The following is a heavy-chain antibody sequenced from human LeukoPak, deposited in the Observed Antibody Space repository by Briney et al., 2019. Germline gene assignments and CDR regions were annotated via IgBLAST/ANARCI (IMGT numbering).Heavy chain of an antibody. D-gene: IGHD2-2*01. V-gene: IGHV1-18*01. J-gene: IGHJ4*02. Sequence: GASLRVSCKTSGYTFSNFGINWVRQAPGQGLEWMAWIILNNDIPHSGQKFQGRFTVTTDSSTSTAYMELRNLRSDDTAVYYCARDGTSTDDYWGQGTLVTVSS. CDR2: IILNNDIP. CDR1: GYTFSNFG. CDR3: ARDGTSTDDY.